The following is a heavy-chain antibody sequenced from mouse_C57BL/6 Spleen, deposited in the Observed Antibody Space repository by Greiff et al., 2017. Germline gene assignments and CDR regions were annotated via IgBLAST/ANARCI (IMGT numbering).Heavy chain of an antibody. V-gene: IGHV1-53*01. CDR2: INPSNGGT. J-gene: IGHJ3*01. CDR3: ASPPYDYDPPWFAY. Sequence: QVQLQQPGTELVKPGASVKMSCKASGYTFTSYWMHWVKQRPGQGLEWIGNINPSNGGTNYNEKFKSKATLTVDKSSSTAYMQLSSLTSEDSAVYYCASPPYDYDPPWFAYWGQGTLVTVSA. CDR1: GYTFTSYW. D-gene: IGHD2-4*01.